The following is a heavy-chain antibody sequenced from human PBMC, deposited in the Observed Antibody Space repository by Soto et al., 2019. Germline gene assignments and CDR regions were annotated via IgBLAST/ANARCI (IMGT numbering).Heavy chain of an antibody. V-gene: IGHV4-30-2*01. Sequence: PSQTLSLTGAVYGGSNSSLGSSWSWIRQPPGKGVQRIGYMYHSGSTYYSPSLKSRFTMSVDTSNNQFTLNQSSVTVADTAVYYCPRDLYGDLDYWGQGTLVTVSS. CDR3: PRDLYGDLDY. CDR1: GGSNSSLGSS. J-gene: IGHJ4*02. D-gene: IGHD4-17*01. CDR2: MYHSGST.